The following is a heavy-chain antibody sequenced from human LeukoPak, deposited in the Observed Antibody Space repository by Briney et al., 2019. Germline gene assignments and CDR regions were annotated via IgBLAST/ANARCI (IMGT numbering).Heavy chain of an antibody. J-gene: IGHJ3*02. Sequence: SETLSLTCTVSGDFISSSFFWVWLRQTPGNGLQWIGSLYSTGTTYSNPSLAGRVTMSIDSSKNQLSLKLRSVPAADTAVYYCATQWSVTNTRRFAIWGQGSRVTVSS. V-gene: IGHV4-38-2*02. CDR2: LYSTGTT. D-gene: IGHD4-17*01. CDR1: GDFISSSFF. CDR3: ATQWSVTNTRRFAI.